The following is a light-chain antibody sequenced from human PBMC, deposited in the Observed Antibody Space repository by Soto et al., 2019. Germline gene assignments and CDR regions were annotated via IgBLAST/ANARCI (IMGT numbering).Light chain of an antibody. Sequence: DIQMTQSPSSLAASVGARVTITCRASQSIGTYLNWYQQKIGKAPKLLIYAASSLQSGVPLRCSGSGSVTDFTLNISSLQHEDFATYFCQLGLSTPYIFGQGNKLEIK. V-gene: IGKV1-39*01. CDR3: QLGLSTPYI. J-gene: IGKJ2*01. CDR1: QSIGTY. CDR2: AAS.